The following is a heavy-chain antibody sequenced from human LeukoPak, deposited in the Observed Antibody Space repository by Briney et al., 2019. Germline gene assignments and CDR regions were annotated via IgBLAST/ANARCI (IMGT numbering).Heavy chain of an antibody. J-gene: IGHJ6*03. V-gene: IGHV4-34*01. CDR1: GGSFSGYY. CDR2: INHSGST. CDR3: AKGGGYYYYMDV. Sequence: SETLSLTCAVYGGSFSGYYWSWIRQPPGKGLEWIGEINHSGSTNYNPSLKSRVTISVDTSKNQFSLKLSSVTAADTAVYYCAKGGGYYYYMDVWGKGTTVTVSS.